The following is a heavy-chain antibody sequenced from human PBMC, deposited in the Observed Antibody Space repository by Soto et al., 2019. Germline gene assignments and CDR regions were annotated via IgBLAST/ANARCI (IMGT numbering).Heavy chain of an antibody. J-gene: IGHJ4*02. V-gene: IGHV1-69*13. D-gene: IGHD3-22*01. CDR3: ARTLRDYYDSSGYPGALDY. CDR1: GGTFSSYA. CDR2: IIPIFGTA. Sequence: ASVKVSCKASGGTFSSYAISWVRQAPGQGLEWMGGIIPIFGTANYAQKFQGRVTITADESTSTAYMELSSLRSEDTAVYYCARTLRDYYDSSGYPGALDYWGQGTLVTVSS.